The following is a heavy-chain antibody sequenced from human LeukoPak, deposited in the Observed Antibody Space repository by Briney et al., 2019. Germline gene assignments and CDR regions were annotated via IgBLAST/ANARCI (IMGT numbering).Heavy chain of an antibody. Sequence: SETLSLTCAVYGGSFSGYYWSWIRQPPGKGLEWIGEINHSGSTNYNPSLKSRVTISVDTSKNQFSLKLSSVTAADTAVYYCARRGGYYGSYHYWGQGTLVTVSS. V-gene: IGHV4-34*01. J-gene: IGHJ4*02. CDR2: INHSGST. CDR1: GGSFSGYY. D-gene: IGHD3-10*01. CDR3: ARRGGYYGSYHY.